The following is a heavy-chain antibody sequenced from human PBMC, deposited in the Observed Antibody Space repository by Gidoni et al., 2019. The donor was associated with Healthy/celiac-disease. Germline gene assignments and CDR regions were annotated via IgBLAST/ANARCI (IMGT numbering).Heavy chain of an antibody. D-gene: IGHD2-2*01. CDR3: ARGGPPLVGYCSSTSCYFSYYYGMDV. CDR1: GGSFSGSY. CDR2: INHSGST. V-gene: IGHV4-34*01. Sequence: QVQLQQWGAGLLKPSETLSLTCAVYGGSFSGSYWSWIRPPPGKGLEWMGEINHSGSTNYNPSLKSRFTISGDTSKNQFSLKLSSVTAADTAVYYCARGGPPLVGYCSSTSCYFSYYYGMDVWGQGTTVTVSS. J-gene: IGHJ6*02.